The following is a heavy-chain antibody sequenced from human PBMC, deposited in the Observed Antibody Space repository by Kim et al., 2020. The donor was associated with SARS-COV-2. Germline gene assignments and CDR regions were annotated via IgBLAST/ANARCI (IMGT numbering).Heavy chain of an antibody. V-gene: IGHV5-51*01. Sequence: GESLKISCKGSGYSFTSYWIGWVRQMPGKGLEWMGIIYPGDSDTRYSPSFQGQVTISADKSISTAYLQWSSLKASDTAMYYCARQGPGDCSGGSCYSPYYDNGMDVWGQGTAVTVSS. D-gene: IGHD2-15*01. J-gene: IGHJ6*02. CDR2: IYPGDSDT. CDR3: ARQGPGDCSGGSCYSPYYDNGMDV. CDR1: GYSFTSYW.